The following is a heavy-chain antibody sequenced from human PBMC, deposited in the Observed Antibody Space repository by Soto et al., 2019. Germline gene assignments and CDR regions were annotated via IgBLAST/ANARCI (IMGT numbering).Heavy chain of an antibody. CDR2: IYSGGST. J-gene: IGHJ6*02. CDR1: GFTVSSNY. CDR3: ARGLIAAAGTRFSYYYGMDV. Sequence: GGSLRLSCAASGFTVSSNYMSWVRQAPGKGLEWVSVIYSGGSTYYAVSVKGRFTISRDNSKNTLYLQMNSLRAEDTAVYYCARGLIAAAGTRFSYYYGMDVWGQGTTVTVSS. D-gene: IGHD6-13*01. V-gene: IGHV3-53*01.